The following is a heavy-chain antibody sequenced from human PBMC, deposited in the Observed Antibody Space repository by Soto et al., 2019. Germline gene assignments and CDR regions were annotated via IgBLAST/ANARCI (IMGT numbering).Heavy chain of an antibody. D-gene: IGHD6-13*01. CDR1: GGSITSYY. J-gene: IGHJ5*02. V-gene: IGHV4-59*01. CDR3: AAAPRS. CDR2: IYHSGST. Sequence: QVQLQESGPGLVKPSETLSLTCAVSGGSITSYYWSWIRQAPGKGLEWIGYIYHSGSTDHNPSLKSRVTMALATPKTQVSLRLTSVTAAATAVYYSAAAPRSWGQGTLVTVSS.